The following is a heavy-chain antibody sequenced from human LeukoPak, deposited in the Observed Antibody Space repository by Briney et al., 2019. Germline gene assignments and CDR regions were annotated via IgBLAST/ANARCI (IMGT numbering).Heavy chain of an antibody. Sequence: IINPSGGSTSYAQKFQGRVTMTTDTSTSTAYMELRSLRSDDTAVYYCARSEGATNLIAFDIWGQGTMVTVSS. J-gene: IGHJ3*02. V-gene: IGHV1-46*01. CDR3: ARSEGATNLIAFDI. D-gene: IGHD1-26*01. CDR2: INPSGGST.